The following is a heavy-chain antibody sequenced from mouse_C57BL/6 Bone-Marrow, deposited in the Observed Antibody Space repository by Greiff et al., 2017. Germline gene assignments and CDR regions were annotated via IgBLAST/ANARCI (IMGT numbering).Heavy chain of an antibody. CDR2: IRSKSNNYAT. V-gene: IGHV10-1*01. J-gene: IGHJ4*01. Sequence: EVQLVESGGGLVQPKGSLKLSCAASGFSFNTYAMNWVRQAPGKGLEWVARIRSKSNNYATYYADSVKDRFTISRDDSESMLYLQMNNLKTEDTAMYYCVRHPLSDAMDYWGQGTSVTVSS. D-gene: IGHD6-5*01. CDR1: GFSFNTYA. CDR3: VRHPLSDAMDY.